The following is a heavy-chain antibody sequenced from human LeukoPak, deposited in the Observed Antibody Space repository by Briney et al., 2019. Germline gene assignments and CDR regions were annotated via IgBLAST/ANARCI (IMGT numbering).Heavy chain of an antibody. CDR3: ARTTPYYDFWSGYSAASYYMDV. V-gene: IGHV1-18*01. Sequence: GASVKVSCKASDYTFTSYGISWVRQAPGQGLEWMGWISAYNGNTNYAQKLQGRVTMTTDTSTSTAYMELRSLRSDDTAVYYCARTTPYYDFWSGYSAASYYMDVWGKGTTVTVSS. CDR2: ISAYNGNT. D-gene: IGHD3-3*01. CDR1: DYTFTSYG. J-gene: IGHJ6*03.